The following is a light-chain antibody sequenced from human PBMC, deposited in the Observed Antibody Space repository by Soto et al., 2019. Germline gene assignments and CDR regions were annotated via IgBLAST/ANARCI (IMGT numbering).Light chain of an antibody. V-gene: IGKV1-27*01. CDR1: QAVSNY. CDR3: QKYTGSAYT. Sequence: DTQLTQSPSSLSASVGDRVTFTCRASQAVSNYLAWYQQKPGKVPKLLISAASTLQSGVPSRFSGSGSGTDFTLTISILQPEDGAMYYCQKYTGSAYTFGHGTKLEIK. CDR2: AAS. J-gene: IGKJ2*01.